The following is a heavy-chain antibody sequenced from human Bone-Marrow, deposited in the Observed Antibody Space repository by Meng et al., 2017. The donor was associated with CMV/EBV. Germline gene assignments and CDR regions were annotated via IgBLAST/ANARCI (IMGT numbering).Heavy chain of an antibody. Sequence: GESLRLSCAASGFTFSSYWMTWVRQAPGKGLEWVANIKQDGSEKYYVDSVKGRFTISRDNAKNSLYLQMNSLRAEDTAVYYCARWRGSTSLDYWGQGTLVTVSS. D-gene: IGHD2-2*01. CDR2: IKQDGSEK. V-gene: IGHV3-7*01. CDR3: ARWRGSTSLDY. J-gene: IGHJ4*02. CDR1: GFTFSSYW.